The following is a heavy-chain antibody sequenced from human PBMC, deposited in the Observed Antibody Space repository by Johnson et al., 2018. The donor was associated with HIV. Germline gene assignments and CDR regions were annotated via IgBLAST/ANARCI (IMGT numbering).Heavy chain of an antibody. D-gene: IGHD4-17*01. CDR2: IYSGGST. CDR1: GFTVSSNY. CDR3: ARELEFGDLRKNDAFDI. Sequence: LVESGGGLVQPGGSLRLSCAASGFTVSSNYMSWVRQAPGKGLEWVAVIYSGGSTYYADSVKGRFTISRDNSKNTLYLQMNSLGAEDTAVYYCARELEFGDLRKNDAFDIWGQGTMVTVSS. J-gene: IGHJ3*02. V-gene: IGHV3-66*02.